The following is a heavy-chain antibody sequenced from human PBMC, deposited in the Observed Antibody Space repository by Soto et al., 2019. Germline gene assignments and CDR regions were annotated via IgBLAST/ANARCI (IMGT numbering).Heavy chain of an antibody. J-gene: IGHJ4*02. CDR2: IHYSGST. D-gene: IGHD6-13*01. CDR3: ARRYSTNGYIRYYDY. CDR1: GGSISSSSSH. V-gene: IGHV4-39*01. Sequence: SETLSLTCTVSGGSISSSSSHWGWFRQPPGKGLEWIGSIHYSGSTYYNPSLKSRLTMSVDTSKNQFSLKLTSVTAADTAVFYCARRYSTNGYIRYYDYWGQGTLVTVSS.